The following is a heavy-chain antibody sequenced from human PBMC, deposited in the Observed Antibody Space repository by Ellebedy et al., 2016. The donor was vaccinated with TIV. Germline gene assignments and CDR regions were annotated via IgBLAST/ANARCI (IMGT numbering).Heavy chain of an antibody. Sequence: MPSETLSLTCTVSGGSISSYYWTWIRQPPGKGLEWIAYIYYRGSTNYNPSLTSRVTISVDTSKNHFSLKLSSVTTADTAVYYCARDPGGVVGGTFDIWGQGTMVTVSS. CDR2: IYYRGST. CDR3: ARDPGGVVGGTFDI. V-gene: IGHV4-59*01. J-gene: IGHJ3*02. CDR1: GGSISSYY. D-gene: IGHD1-26*01.